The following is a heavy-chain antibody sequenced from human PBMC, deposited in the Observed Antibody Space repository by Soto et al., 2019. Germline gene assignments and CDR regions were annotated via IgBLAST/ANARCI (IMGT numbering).Heavy chain of an antibody. J-gene: IGHJ1*01. CDR3: ARDRVESGYPEYFQH. D-gene: IGHD3-22*01. V-gene: IGHV3-53*01. Sequence: VQLVESGGGLIQPGGSLRLSCAASGFTVSSNYMSWVRQAPGKGLEWVSVIYSGGSTYYADSVKGRFTISRDNSTNTLYLQMNSLRAEDTAVHYCARDRVESGYPEYFQHWGQGTLVTVSS. CDR2: IYSGGST. CDR1: GFTVSSNY.